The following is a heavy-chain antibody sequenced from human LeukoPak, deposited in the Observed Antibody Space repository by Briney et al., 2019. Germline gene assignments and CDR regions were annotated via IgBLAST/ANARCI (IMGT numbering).Heavy chain of an antibody. D-gene: IGHD5/OR15-5a*01. CDR2: INQDGSEK. V-gene: IGHV3-7*01. Sequence: GGSLRLSCAASGFTFSSNWMSWVRQAPGKGLEWVANINQDGSEKYYVDSVKGRFTISRDNAKNSLYLQKNSLRAEDTAVYYCARDLWPNRSVSGYLDYWGQGTLVPVSS. CDR1: GFTFSSNW. J-gene: IGHJ4*02. CDR3: ARDLWPNRSVSGYLDY.